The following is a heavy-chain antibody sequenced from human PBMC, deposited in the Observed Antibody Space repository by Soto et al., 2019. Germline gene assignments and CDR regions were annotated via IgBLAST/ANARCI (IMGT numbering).Heavy chain of an antibody. CDR1: GYSFTRHD. V-gene: IGHV1-8*01. Sequence: QVQLVQSGAEVRKPGASVRVSCKATGYSFTRHDINWLRPAAGQGLEWMGWMNPNSGNADYAQKFQGRVTMTMHTSITTAYIEVTSLKSEDTAVYFCARGAYNDYSHWFDPWGQGTLVTVAS. CDR3: ARGAYNDYSHWFDP. CDR2: MNPNSGNA. J-gene: IGHJ5*02. D-gene: IGHD4-4*01.